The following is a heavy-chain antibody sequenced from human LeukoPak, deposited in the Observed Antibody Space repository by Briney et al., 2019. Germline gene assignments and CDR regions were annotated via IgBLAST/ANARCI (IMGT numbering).Heavy chain of an antibody. J-gene: IGHJ6*03. V-gene: IGHV4-34*01. CDR2: INHSGGT. Sequence: SETLSLTCAVYGGSFSDYSWSWIRQPPGKGLEWIGEINHSGGTNNNPSLKSRVIMSVDTSKNQFSLKLSSVTAADTAVYYCAYLSGAIPSGYYMDVWGKGTTVTVSS. CDR3: AYLSGAIPSGYYMDV. D-gene: IGHD2-21*01. CDR1: GGSFSDYS.